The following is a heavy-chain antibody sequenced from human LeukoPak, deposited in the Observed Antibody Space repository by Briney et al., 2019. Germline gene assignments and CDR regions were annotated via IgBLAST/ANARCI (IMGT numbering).Heavy chain of an antibody. Sequence: PSETLSLTCAVYGGSFSGYYWSWIRQPPGKGLEWIGEINHSGSTNYNPSPKSRVTISVDTSKNQFSLKLSSVTAADTAVYYCARVGGPRRYYYMDVWGKGTTVTVSS. CDR3: ARVGGPRRYYYMDV. V-gene: IGHV4-34*01. CDR1: GGSFSGYY. CDR2: INHSGST. D-gene: IGHD2-15*01. J-gene: IGHJ6*03.